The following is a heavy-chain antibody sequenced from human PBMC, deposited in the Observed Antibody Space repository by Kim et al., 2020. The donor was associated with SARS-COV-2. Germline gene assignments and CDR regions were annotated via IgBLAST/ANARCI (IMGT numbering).Heavy chain of an antibody. V-gene: IGHV4-28*01. CDR3: VSTGGDGNFSLVP. J-gene: IGHJ4*02. CDR2: ISYSGRT. Sequence: SETLSLTCVVSDYLISDNYWWGGRRQPPGKVLELIGYISYSGRTFNNPPLSRRVVLSLDTSRSQVSLNLRTVSAAAAAVYYYVSTGGDGNFSLVPWGQGT. D-gene: IGHD2-8*02. CDR1: DYLISDNYW.